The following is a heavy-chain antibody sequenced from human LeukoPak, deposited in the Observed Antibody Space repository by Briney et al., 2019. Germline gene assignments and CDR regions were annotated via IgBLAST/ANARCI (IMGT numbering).Heavy chain of an antibody. V-gene: IGHV4-39*07. Sequence: SETLSLTCTVSGGSISSSSYYWGWIRQPPGKGLEWIGEINHSGSTNYNPSLKSRVTISVDTSKNQFSLKLSSVTAADTAVYYCASSTVTKGRWYFDLWGRGTLVTVSS. CDR3: ASSTVTKGRWYFDL. J-gene: IGHJ2*01. CDR1: GGSISSSSYY. D-gene: IGHD4-17*01. CDR2: INHSGST.